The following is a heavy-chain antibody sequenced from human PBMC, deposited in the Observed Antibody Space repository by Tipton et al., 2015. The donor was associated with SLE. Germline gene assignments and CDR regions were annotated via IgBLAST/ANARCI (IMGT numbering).Heavy chain of an antibody. D-gene: IGHD2-15*01. V-gene: IGHV1-18*01. CDR3: ARASYCSGGSCYPHYFDY. CDR2: ISAYNGNT. Sequence: QLVQSGAEVKKPGASVKVSCKASGYTFTSYGISWVRQAPGQGLEWMGWISAYNGNTNYAQKLQGRVTMTTDTSTSTAYMELRSLRSGDTAVYYCARASYCSGGSCYPHYFDYWGQGTLVTVSS. J-gene: IGHJ4*02. CDR1: GYTFTSYG.